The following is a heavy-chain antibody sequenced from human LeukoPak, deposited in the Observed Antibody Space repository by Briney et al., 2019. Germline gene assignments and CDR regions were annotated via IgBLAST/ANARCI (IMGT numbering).Heavy chain of an antibody. CDR2: IHHSGTT. CDR3: AKAREGGYDEKFDY. CDR1: GGSVSTTNW. D-gene: IGHD5-12*01. V-gene: IGHV4-4*02. J-gene: IGHJ4*02. Sequence: SGTLSLTCAVSGGSVSTTNWWSWVRQSPGKGLEWIGEIHHSGTTNYNPSLKSRITVSVDKSKNQFSLKLNSVTAADTAVYYCAKAREGGYDEKFDYWGQGTLVTVSS.